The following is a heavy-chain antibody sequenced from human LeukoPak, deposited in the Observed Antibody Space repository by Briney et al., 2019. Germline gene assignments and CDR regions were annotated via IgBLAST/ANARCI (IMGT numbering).Heavy chain of an antibody. J-gene: IGHJ4*02. Sequence: GGSLRLSCAASGFSFSRYWMTWVRQAPGKGLEWVANIKHDGSDKYYVDSVKGRFTISRDNAKNSLYLQMNSLRADDTAVYYCARDQTPFVWGQGILVTVSS. CDR2: IKHDGSDK. CDR1: GFSFSRYW. CDR3: ARDQTPFV. V-gene: IGHV3-7*01.